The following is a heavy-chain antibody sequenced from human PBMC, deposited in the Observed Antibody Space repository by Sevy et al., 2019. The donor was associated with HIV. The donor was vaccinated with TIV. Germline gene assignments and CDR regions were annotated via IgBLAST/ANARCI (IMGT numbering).Heavy chain of an antibody. Sequence: ETLSLTCSVSGGSISSYFWTWVRQSPGKGLEWIGNIYFTGNTDYSPSLKSRVTLSLDTSKSQFSLTLTSVTAADTAIYFCARDSTTRPRVLDYWGQGTLVTVSS. J-gene: IGHJ4*02. V-gene: IGHV4-59*01. CDR3: ARDSTTRPRVLDY. CDR2: IYFTGNT. CDR1: GGSISSYF. D-gene: IGHD1-1*01.